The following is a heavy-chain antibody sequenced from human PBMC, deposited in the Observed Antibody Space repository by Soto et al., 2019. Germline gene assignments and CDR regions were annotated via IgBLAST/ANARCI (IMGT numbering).Heavy chain of an antibody. CDR1: GFTFSSYA. D-gene: IGHD6-13*01. Sequence: GGSLRLSCAASGFTFSSYAMSWVRQAPGKGLEWVSAISGSGGSTYYADSVKGRFTISRDNSKNTLYLQMNSLRAEDTAVYYCAKYIAAAGRRFYYYYYMDVWGKGTTVTVSS. CDR3: AKYIAAAGRRFYYYYYMDV. CDR2: ISGSGGST. J-gene: IGHJ6*03. V-gene: IGHV3-23*01.